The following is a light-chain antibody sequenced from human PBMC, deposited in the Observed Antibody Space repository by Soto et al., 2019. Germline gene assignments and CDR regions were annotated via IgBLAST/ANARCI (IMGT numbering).Light chain of an antibody. V-gene: IGKV1-39*01. Sequence: DIQMTQSPSSLSASVGDRVTITCRASQSISSYLNWYQHNPGKAPKLLIYAASSLQSGVPSRFSGSRSGTDFTLPIRRLQPEDSANYYCQQSYSTPVTFGQGTKLEIK. J-gene: IGKJ2*01. CDR1: QSISSY. CDR2: AAS. CDR3: QQSYSTPVT.